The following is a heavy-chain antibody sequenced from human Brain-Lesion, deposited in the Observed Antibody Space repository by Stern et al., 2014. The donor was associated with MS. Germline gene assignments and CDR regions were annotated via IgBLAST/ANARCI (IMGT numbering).Heavy chain of an antibody. J-gene: IGHJ4*02. V-gene: IGHV5-51*01. D-gene: IGHD6-6*01. CDR1: GYRFTSNW. CDR3: ARRGDSSSSGFDY. Sequence: EVQLVESGAEVKKPGESLKISCKGSGYRFTSNWIGWVRQMPGKGLEWMGIVLPGDSDPRYSPSFQGQVTISADKSISTAYLQWSSLQASDTAMYYCARRGDSSSSGFDYWGQGTLVIVSS. CDR2: VLPGDSDP.